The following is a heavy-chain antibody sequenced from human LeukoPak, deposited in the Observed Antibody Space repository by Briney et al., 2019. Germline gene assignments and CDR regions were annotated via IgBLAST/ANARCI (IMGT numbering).Heavy chain of an antibody. CDR1: GYTFTSYG. Sequence: GASVKVSCKASGYTFTSYGISWVRLAPGQGLEWTGWISAYNGNTNYAQKLQGRVTMTTDTSTSTAYMELRSLRSDDTAVYYCARGYCSSTSCYDDYWGQGTLVTVSS. V-gene: IGHV1-18*01. D-gene: IGHD2-2*01. CDR2: ISAYNGNT. J-gene: IGHJ4*02. CDR3: ARGYCSSTSCYDDY.